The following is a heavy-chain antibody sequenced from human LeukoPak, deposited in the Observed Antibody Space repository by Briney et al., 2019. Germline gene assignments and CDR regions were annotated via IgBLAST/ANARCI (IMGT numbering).Heavy chain of an antibody. J-gene: IGHJ5*02. Sequence: ASVKVSCKASGYTFTSYGISWARQAPGQGLEWMGWISAYNGNTNYAQKLQGRVNMTTDTSTSTAYMELRSLRSDDTAVYYCARGRRYCSSTSCPDPYWFDPWGQGTLVTVSS. V-gene: IGHV1-18*01. D-gene: IGHD2-2*01. CDR3: ARGRRYCSSTSCPDPYWFDP. CDR1: GYTFTSYG. CDR2: ISAYNGNT.